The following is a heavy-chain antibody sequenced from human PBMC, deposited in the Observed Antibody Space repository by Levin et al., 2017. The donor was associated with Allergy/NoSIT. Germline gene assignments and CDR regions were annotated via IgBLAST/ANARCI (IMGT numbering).Heavy chain of an antibody. J-gene: IGHJ3*02. CDR3: AKEDSSSWPRGDDAFDI. D-gene: IGHD6-13*01. CDR2: ISYDGSNK. Sequence: PGGSLRLSCAASGFTFSSYGMHWVRQAPGKGLEWVAVISYDGSNKYYADSVKGRFTISRDNSKNTLYLQMNSLRAEDTAVYYCAKEDSSSWPRGDDAFDIWGQGTMVTVSS. CDR1: GFTFSSYG. V-gene: IGHV3-30*18.